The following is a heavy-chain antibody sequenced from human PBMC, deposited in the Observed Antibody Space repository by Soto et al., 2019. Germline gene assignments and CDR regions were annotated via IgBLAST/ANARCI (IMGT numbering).Heavy chain of an antibody. CDR3: AKDEGYYYGSGSYYDFWAGSQYYHGMDV. CDR2: TSYDGSNK. Sequence: RGSLALFCAPSVFTFSIYGMDWVRQAPGNGLDSAAVTSYDGSNKYYADSVKGRFTISRDNSKNTLYLQMNSLRAEDTAVYYCAKDEGYYYGSGSYYDFWAGSQYYHGMDVWGQGTTVTVSS. CDR1: VFTFSIYG. D-gene: IGHD3-10*01. J-gene: IGHJ6*02. V-gene: IGHV3-30*18.